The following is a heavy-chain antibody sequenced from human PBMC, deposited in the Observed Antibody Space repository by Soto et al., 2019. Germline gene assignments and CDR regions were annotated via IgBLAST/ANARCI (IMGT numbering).Heavy chain of an antibody. CDR2: INASGGST. Sequence: QVQLVQSGAEVKKPGASVKVSCKASGYTFTSYYMHWVRQAPGQGLEWMGIINASGGSTSYAQKFQCRVTMTSDTSTSTVYMELSSLRSEDTAVYYCARETEGGAGAFDIWGQGTMVTVSS. CDR3: ARETEGGAGAFDI. J-gene: IGHJ3*02. CDR1: GYTFTSYY. D-gene: IGHD1-26*01. V-gene: IGHV1-46*01.